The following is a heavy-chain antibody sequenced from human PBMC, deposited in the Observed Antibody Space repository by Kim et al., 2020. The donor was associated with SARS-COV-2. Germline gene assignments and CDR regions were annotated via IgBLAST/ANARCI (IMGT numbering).Heavy chain of an antibody. CDR2: ISRRSDYI. CDR1: GFTFSTYT. J-gene: IGHJ6*02. CDR3: ARHNDWNYGYYGMEV. V-gene: IGHV3-21*01. Sequence: GGSLRLSCVASGFTFSTYTMNWVRQAPGKGLEWVSSISRRSDYIYYADSVKGRFTISRDNAKGSLYLQMDSLRAQDTALYYCARHNDWNYGYYGMEVWGQGTTVTVSS. D-gene: IGHD1-1*01.